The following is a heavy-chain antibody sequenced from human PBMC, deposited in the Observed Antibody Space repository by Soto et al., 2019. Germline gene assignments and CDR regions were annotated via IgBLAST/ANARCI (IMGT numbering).Heavy chain of an antibody. Sequence: QVQLVQSGAEVKKPGSSVKGSCKASGYTFTSYDINWVRQATGQGIEWMGRMNPNSSNTAYAQKFQGRVTMTRNTSKSTHYKELSSLRSEDTAVYYCAREVVGGNLPTWGQGTLVTVSS. V-gene: IGHV1-8*01. J-gene: IGHJ5*02. D-gene: IGHD2-15*01. CDR3: AREVVGGNLPT. CDR2: MNPNSSNT. CDR1: GYTFTSYD.